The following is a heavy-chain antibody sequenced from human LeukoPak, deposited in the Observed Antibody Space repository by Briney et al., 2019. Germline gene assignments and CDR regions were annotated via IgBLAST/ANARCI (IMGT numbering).Heavy chain of an antibody. D-gene: IGHD3-22*01. CDR1: GGSISSYY. J-gene: IGHJ3*02. Sequence: SETLSLTCTVSGGSISSYYRSWIRQPPGKGLEWIGHIYYSGSTNYNPSLKSRVTISVDTSKNQFSLKLSSVTAADTAVYYCARTYYYDSSGYYYDAFDIWGQGTMVTVSS. V-gene: IGHV4-59*01. CDR3: ARTYYYDSSGYYYDAFDI. CDR2: IYYSGST.